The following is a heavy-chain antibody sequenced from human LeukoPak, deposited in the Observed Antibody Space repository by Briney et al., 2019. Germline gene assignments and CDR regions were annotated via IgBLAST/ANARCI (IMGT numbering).Heavy chain of an antibody. Sequence: PSETLSLTCTVSGGSISSYYWGWIRQPPGKGLEYIGGISYRGSAYYNPSLKSRVTMSVDTSKNQISLKLTSVTAADTAVYYCGRQTRDNSYPRYFDYWGQGALVTVSS. CDR2: ISYRGSA. D-gene: IGHD1-1*01. CDR1: GGSISSYY. V-gene: IGHV4-39*01. J-gene: IGHJ4*02. CDR3: GRQTRDNSYPRYFDY.